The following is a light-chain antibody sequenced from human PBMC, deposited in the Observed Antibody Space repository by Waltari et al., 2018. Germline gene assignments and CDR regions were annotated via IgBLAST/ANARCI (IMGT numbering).Light chain of an antibody. CDR1: QSLVHREVKPY. CDR3: MQATHWPLT. Sequence: QSLVHREVKPYLYWVAPRPGQCPRRLLYKVSNRDSGVPDRFSGSGSGTDVTLKISRVEAEEVGVYYCMQATHWPLTFGQGTKVEIK. J-gene: IGKJ1*01. CDR2: KVS. V-gene: IGKV2-30*02.